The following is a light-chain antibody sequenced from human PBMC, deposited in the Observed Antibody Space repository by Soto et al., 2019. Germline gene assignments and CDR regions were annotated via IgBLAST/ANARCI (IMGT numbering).Light chain of an antibody. J-gene: IGLJ7*01. V-gene: IGLV1-40*01. CDR3: QSYDSSLSVVV. Sequence: QFVLTQPSSVSGAPGQTVTISCTGSSSNIGAEYDVHWYQQLPGGAPKLLIYESSDRLSGVPDRFSGSKSGASASLAITGLQAEDEANYYCQSYDSSLSVVVFGGGTQLTVL. CDR2: ESS. CDR1: SSNIGAEYD.